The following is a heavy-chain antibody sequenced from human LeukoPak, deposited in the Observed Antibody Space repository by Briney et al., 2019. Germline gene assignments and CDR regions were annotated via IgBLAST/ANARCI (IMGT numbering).Heavy chain of an antibody. J-gene: IGHJ4*02. CDR1: GFIFDDYT. D-gene: IGHD3-10*01. Sequence: TGGSLRLSCAASGFIFDDYTMHWVRQTPGKGLEWVSLITWEGGTTYYADSVKGRFTISRDNSKNSLYLQLDSVRTQDGALYYCPKGEFGSGPTPSYYFDYWGQGTLVTVSS. V-gene: IGHV3-43*01. CDR2: ITWEGGTT. CDR3: PKGEFGSGPTPSYYFDY.